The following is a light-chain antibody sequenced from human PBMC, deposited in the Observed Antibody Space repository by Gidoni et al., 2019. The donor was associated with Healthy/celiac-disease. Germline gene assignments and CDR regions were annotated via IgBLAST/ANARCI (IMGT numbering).Light chain of an antibody. CDR1: ALPKKY. Sequence: SYELTQPPSVSVSLGQMARITCSGEALPKKYAYWYQQKPGQFPVLVIYKDSERPSGIPERFSGSSSGTIVTLTISGVQAEDEADYYCLSADSSGTYSYVFGTGTKVT. V-gene: IGLV3-16*01. CDR2: KDS. J-gene: IGLJ1*01. CDR3: LSADSSGTYSYV.